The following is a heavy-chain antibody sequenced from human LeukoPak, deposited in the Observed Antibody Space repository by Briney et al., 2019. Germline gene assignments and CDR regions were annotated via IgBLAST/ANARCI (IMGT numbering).Heavy chain of an antibody. Sequence: PSETLSLTCSVSGGSMSSENEYWGWIRQPPGKGLEWIGYIYYSGSTSYNPSLKSRVTISVDTSKNQFSLKLSSVTAADTAVYYCARGSSWGRRYYYYMDVWGKGTTVTVSS. D-gene: IGHD6-13*01. CDR2: IYYSGST. V-gene: IGHV4-61*05. CDR1: GGSMSSENEY. J-gene: IGHJ6*03. CDR3: ARGSSWGRRYYYYMDV.